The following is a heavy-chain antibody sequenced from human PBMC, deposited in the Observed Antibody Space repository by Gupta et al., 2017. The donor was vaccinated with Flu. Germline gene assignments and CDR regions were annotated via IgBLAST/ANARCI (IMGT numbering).Heavy chain of an antibody. J-gene: IGHJ4*02. V-gene: IGHV3-7*01. CDR2: IKQDGSEK. D-gene: IGHD5-12*01. CDR1: W. Sequence: WMGWVRQDPGRGPEWVANIKQDGSEKYYVDARKGRFTISRDNAKNSLDLQMNSLRAEERAVYYCASLSFGNSAYDHTYFDYWGQGTLVTVS. CDR3: ASLSFGNSAYDHTYFDY.